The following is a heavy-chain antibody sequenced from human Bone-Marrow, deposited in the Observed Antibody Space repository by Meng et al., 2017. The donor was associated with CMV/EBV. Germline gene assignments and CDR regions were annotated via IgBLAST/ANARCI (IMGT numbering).Heavy chain of an antibody. CDR3: ARDVGDFWSGYLEPLRYGMDV. CDR1: GGTFSSYA. CDR2: IIPIFGTA. V-gene: IGHV1-69*05. Sequence: SVKVSCKASGGTFSSYAISWVRQAPGQGLEWMGGIIPIFGTANYAQKLQGRVTMTTDTSTSTAYMELRSLRSDDTAVYYCARDVGDFWSGYLEPLRYGMDVWSQGTSVTVSS. D-gene: IGHD3-3*01. J-gene: IGHJ6*02.